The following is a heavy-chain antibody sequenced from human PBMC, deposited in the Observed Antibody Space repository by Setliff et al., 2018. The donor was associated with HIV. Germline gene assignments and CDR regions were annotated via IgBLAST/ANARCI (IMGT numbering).Heavy chain of an antibody. D-gene: IGHD3-3*01. CDR3: ARDVRDGFEEWFSTLDDGMDV. CDR2: INPHTGVT. J-gene: IGHJ6*02. CDR1: GYIFIRYY. V-gene: IGHV1-2*02. Sequence: ASVKVSCKTSGYIFIRYYIFWVRQAPGQGLEWMGNINPHTGVTRYAEKFQGRVTMTRDRSISTIYMELSRLRSDDTAVYYCARDVRDGFEEWFSTLDDGMDVWGQGTTVTVS.